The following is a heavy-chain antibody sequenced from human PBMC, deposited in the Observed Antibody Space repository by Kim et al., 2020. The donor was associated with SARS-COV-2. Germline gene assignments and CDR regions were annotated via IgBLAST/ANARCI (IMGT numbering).Heavy chain of an antibody. D-gene: IGHD6-19*01. CDR3: ARAGYSSGWDFDY. J-gene: IGHJ4*02. CDR1: GFTFSSYS. CDR2: ISSSSSDI. Sequence: GGSLRLSCAASGFTFSSYSMNWVRQAPGKGLEWVSSISSSSSDIYYADSVKGRFTISRDNAKNSLYLQMNSLRAEDTAVYYCARAGYSSGWDFDYWGQGTLVTVSS. V-gene: IGHV3-21*01.